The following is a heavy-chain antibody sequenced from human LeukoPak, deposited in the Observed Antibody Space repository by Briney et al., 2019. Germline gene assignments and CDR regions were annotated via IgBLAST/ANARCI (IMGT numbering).Heavy chain of an antibody. CDR1: CNDW. V-gene: IGHV3-74*01. CDR3: VSFYETY. Sequence: GYLRLSCAASCNDWMHWVGEAPGKGLVWVSHINSDGSWTSYADSVKGRFTISKDNAKNTVYLQMNSLRAEDTAVYYCVSFYETYWGRGTLVTVS. D-gene: IGHD2/OR15-2a*01. CDR2: INSDGSWT. J-gene: IGHJ4*02.